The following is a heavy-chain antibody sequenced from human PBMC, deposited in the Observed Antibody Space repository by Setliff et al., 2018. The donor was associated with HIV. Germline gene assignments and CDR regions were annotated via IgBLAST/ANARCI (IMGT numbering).Heavy chain of an antibody. J-gene: IGHJ3*02. D-gene: IGHD3-22*01. CDR1: GGSISDSYFY. Sequence: SETLSLTCTVSGGSISDSYFYWNWIRQHPGKGLEWIGYIYNSGSTYYSPSLQSRLTISVDTSKNQLSLKLTSVTAADTAVYYCARLTYYYDTSGPAAAFDIWGQGTMVTVSS. CDR3: ARLTYYYDTSGPAAAFDI. V-gene: IGHV4-31*02. CDR2: IYNSGST.